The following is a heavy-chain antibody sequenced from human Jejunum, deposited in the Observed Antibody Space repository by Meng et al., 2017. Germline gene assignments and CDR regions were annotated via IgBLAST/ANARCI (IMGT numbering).Heavy chain of an antibody. D-gene: IGHD6-19*01. Sequence: QGQLLESGPGLVKPSGTLSLPCAVSGGSISSTNWWSWVRQPPGKEPEWIGDVFHTGSSNYSPSLRSRVTISVDKSKNQFSLNLSSVTAADTAVYFCARRGGAYSTGQFPHFDDWGQGTLVTVSS. CDR3: ARRGGAYSTGQFPHFDD. J-gene: IGHJ4*02. CDR2: VFHTGSS. V-gene: IGHV4-4*02. CDR1: GGSISSTNW.